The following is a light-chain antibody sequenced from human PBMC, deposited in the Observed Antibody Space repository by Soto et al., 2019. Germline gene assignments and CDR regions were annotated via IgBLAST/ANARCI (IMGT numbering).Light chain of an antibody. J-gene: IGKJ1*01. V-gene: IGKV3-20*01. CDR3: QQYGSSRT. CDR1: QSVSSSY. CDR2: GAS. Sequence: EIVLTQSPGTLSLSPGERVTLSCRASQSVSSSYLAWYQQKPGQAPRLLIYGASSRAIGIPDRFSGSGSGTDFTLTISRLEPEDFAVYYCQQYGSSRTFGQGTKVEIK.